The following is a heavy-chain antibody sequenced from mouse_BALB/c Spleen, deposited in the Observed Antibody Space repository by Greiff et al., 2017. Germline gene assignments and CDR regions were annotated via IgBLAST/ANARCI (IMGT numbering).Heavy chain of an antibody. J-gene: IGHJ3*01. CDR3: AIYYYGSSPFAY. Sequence: VHVKQSGAELVKPGASVKLSCTASGFNIKDTYMHWVKQRPEQGLEWIGRIDPANGNTKYDPKFQGKATITADTSSNTAYLQLSSLTSEDTAVYYCAIYYYGSSPFAYWGQGTLVTVSA. CDR2: IDPANGNT. CDR1: GFNIKDTY. D-gene: IGHD1-1*01. V-gene: IGHV14-3*02.